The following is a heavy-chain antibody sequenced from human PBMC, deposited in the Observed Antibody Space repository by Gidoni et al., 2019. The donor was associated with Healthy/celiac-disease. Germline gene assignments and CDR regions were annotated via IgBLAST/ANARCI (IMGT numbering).Heavy chain of an antibody. CDR2: INPGGGST. D-gene: IGHD2-15*01. J-gene: IGHJ4*02. Sequence: QVQLVQSGAEVKKPGASVKVSCKASGYTFTSYYMHWVRQAPGQGLEWMGIINPGGGSTSYAQKFQGRVTMTRDTSTSTVYMELSSLGSEDTAVYYCARGNPDCSGGSCYSGGDLFDYWGQGTLVTVSS. CDR1: GYTFTSYY. CDR3: ARGNPDCSGGSCYSGGDLFDY. V-gene: IGHV1-46*01.